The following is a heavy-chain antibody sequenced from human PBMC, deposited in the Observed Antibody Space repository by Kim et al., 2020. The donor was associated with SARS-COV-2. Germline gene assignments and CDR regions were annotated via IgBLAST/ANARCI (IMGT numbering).Heavy chain of an antibody. CDR3: ASDPSPEYSSSWYRYSYFGMDV. D-gene: IGHD6-13*01. CDR2: ISYDGTNK. J-gene: IGHJ6*02. Sequence: GGSLRLSCAASGFTFSTYGMDWVRQAPGKGLEWVAVISYDGTNKYYADSVKGRFNISRDNSKNTLYLQMNSLRAEDTAVYYCASDPSPEYSSSWYRYSYFGMDVWGQGTTVTVSS. CDR1: GFTFSTYG. V-gene: IGHV3-33*05.